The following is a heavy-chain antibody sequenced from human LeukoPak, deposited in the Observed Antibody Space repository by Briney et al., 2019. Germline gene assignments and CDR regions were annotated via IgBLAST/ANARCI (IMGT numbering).Heavy chain of an antibody. CDR2: ISSSGSTI. J-gene: IGHJ4*02. Sequence: GGSLRLSCAASGFTFSSYEMNWVRQAPGKGLEWVSYISSSGSTIYYADSVKGRFTICRDNAKNSLYLQMNSLRAEDTAVYYCARALYYYDSSGMRGVDYWGQGTLVTVSS. CDR3: ARALYYYDSSGMRGVDY. CDR1: GFTFSSYE. V-gene: IGHV3-48*03. D-gene: IGHD3-22*01.